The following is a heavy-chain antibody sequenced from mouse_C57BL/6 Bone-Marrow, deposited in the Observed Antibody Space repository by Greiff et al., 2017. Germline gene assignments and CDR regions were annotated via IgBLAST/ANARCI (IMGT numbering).Heavy chain of an antibody. J-gene: IGHJ2*01. V-gene: IGHV14-4*01. D-gene: IGHD2-3*01. CDR3: SSFDGNYFDF. CDR2: IDPEIGDT. Sequence: EVNLQQSGAELVRPGASVKLSCTASGFNIKDDYIHWVKQRPEQGLEWIGWIDPEIGDTEYASKFQGKATITSDTSSNTAYLQLSSLTSEATAVYYCSSFDGNYFDFWGQGTPLTVAS. CDR1: GFNIKDDY.